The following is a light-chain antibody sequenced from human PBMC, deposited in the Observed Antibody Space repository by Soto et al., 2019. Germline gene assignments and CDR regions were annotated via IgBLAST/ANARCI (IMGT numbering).Light chain of an antibody. Sequence: QLVLTQSPSASASLGASVKLTCTLSSGHSSYAIAWHQQQPEKGPRYLMKLNSDGSHSKGDGIPDRFSGSSSGAERYLTISSLQSEDEADYYCQTWGTGPFVVGTGTKVTVL. CDR3: QTWGTGPFV. CDR1: SGHSSYA. CDR2: LNSDGSH. V-gene: IGLV4-69*01. J-gene: IGLJ1*01.